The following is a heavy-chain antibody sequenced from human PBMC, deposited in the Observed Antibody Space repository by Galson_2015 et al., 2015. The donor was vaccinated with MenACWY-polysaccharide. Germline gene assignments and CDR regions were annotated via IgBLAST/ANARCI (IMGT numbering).Heavy chain of an antibody. Sequence: SLRLSCAASGFTFSSYTMSWVRQAPGKGLDWVAFIRYDGSAKYYADSVKGRFTISRDNSKNTLYLQMNSLRAEDTAVYYCAKDRDSSSSDPDYWGQGTLVTVSS. V-gene: IGHV3-30*02. CDR3: AKDRDSSSSDPDY. D-gene: IGHD6-6*01. CDR1: GFTFSSYT. CDR2: IRYDGSAK. J-gene: IGHJ4*02.